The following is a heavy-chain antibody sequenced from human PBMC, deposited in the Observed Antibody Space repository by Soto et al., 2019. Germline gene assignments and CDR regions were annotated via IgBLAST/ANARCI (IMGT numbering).Heavy chain of an antibody. CDR3: AKGGHYHYDFPYFDY. CDR1: GFTFSSYA. J-gene: IGHJ4*02. D-gene: IGHD3-3*01. V-gene: IGHV3-23*01. CDR2: ISGSGGST. Sequence: PGGSLRLSCAASGFTFSSYAMSWVRQAPGKGLEWVSAISGSGGSTYYADSVKGRFTISRDNSKNTLYLQMNSLRAEDTAVYYSAKGGHYHYDFPYFDYWGQGTLVPVSS.